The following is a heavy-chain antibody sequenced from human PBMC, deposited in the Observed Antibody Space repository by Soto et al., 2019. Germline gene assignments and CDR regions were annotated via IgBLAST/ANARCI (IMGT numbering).Heavy chain of an antibody. D-gene: IGHD3-22*01. CDR1: GFTFSSYW. Sequence: PGGSLRLSCAASGFTFSSYWMSWVRQAPGKGLEWVANIKQDGSEKYYVDSVKGRFTISRDNAKNSLYLQMNSLRAEDTAVYYCAKDLADFTMTPGAFDIWGQGTMVTVSS. CDR3: AKDLADFTMTPGAFDI. J-gene: IGHJ3*02. CDR2: IKQDGSEK. V-gene: IGHV3-7*05.